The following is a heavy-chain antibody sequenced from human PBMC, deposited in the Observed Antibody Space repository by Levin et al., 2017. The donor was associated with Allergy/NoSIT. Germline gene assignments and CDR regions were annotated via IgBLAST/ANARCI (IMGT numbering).Heavy chain of an antibody. CDR2: ISYDGRNT. CDR3: ARDGSSGWYGYYFDF. D-gene: IGHD6-19*01. V-gene: IGHV3-30*04. J-gene: IGHJ4*02. CDR1: GFTFSIYA. Sequence: GESLKISCAASGFTFSIYAVHWVRQAPGKGLEWVAFISYDGRNTIYADSVKGRFTISRDNPKNTLYLQMNSLRADDTAVYYCARDGSSGWYGYYFDFWGQGTLVTVSS.